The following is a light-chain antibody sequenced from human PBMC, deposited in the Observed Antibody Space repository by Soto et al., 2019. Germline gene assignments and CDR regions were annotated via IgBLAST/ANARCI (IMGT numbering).Light chain of an antibody. V-gene: IGKV1-9*01. CDR1: QGISSY. Sequence: DIQLTQSPSFLSASVGDRVTITCRASQGISSYLAWYQQTPGKAPKLLIYASSTLQSGVPSRFSGSGSGTEFTLTISSLQPEDFATYYGQQLNTFPVTFSQGTRLDI. CDR2: ASS. J-gene: IGKJ5*01. CDR3: QQLNTFPVT.